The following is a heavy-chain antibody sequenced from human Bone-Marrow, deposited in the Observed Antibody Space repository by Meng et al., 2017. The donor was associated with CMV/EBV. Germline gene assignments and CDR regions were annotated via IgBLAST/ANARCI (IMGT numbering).Heavy chain of an antibody. CDR3: ATSRDYGGPFDY. Sequence: ASVKVSCKVSGNTLTPTALSIQWVRQAPGKGLEWMGGFDIEDGETIYVQKFQGRVTMIEDTSIDTAYMELTNLTYEDTAVYYCATSRDYGGPFDYWGQGTLVTVSS. V-gene: IGHV1-24*01. CDR1: GNTLTPTALS. J-gene: IGHJ4*02. CDR2: FDIEDGET. D-gene: IGHD4-23*01.